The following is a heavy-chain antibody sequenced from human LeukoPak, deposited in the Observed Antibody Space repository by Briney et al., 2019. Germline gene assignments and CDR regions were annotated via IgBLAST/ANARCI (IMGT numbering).Heavy chain of an antibody. V-gene: IGHV4-61*02. CDR1: GGSISSGYYY. D-gene: IGHD1-26*01. Sequence: SQTLSLTCTVSGGSISSGYYYWSWIRQPAGKGLEWIGRIYHSGSTYYNPSLKSRVTISVDTSKNQFSLKLSSVTAADTAVYYCARSGSYWGYNWFDPWGQGTLVTVSS. CDR2: IYHSGST. CDR3: ARSGSYWGYNWFDP. J-gene: IGHJ5*02.